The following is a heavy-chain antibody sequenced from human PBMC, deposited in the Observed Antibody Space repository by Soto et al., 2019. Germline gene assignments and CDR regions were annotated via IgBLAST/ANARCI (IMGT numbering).Heavy chain of an antibody. D-gene: IGHD1-20*01. CDR1: GYTFSTYG. J-gene: IGHJ4*02. V-gene: IGHV1-18*04. CDR2: INPYNANT. Sequence: QVQLVQSGAEVKKPGASVKVSCKTSGYTFSTYGVSWVRQAPGQGLEWMGWINPYNANTNYAQNLQGRVTMTTDPSTSTAYMELRSLRSDDTAVYYCARAEKWVTGNMGGYWGQGTLVTVYS. CDR3: ARAEKWVTGNMGGY.